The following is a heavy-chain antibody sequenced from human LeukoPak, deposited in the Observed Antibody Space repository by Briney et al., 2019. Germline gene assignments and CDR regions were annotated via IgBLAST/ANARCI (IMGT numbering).Heavy chain of an antibody. Sequence: SKTLSLTCAVYGGSFSGYCWSWIRQPPGKGLEWIGEINHSGSTNYNPSLKSRVTISVDTSKNQFSLKLSSVTAADTAVYYCARGWTSGWYGANFDYWGQGTLVTVSS. CDR1: GGSFSGYC. CDR3: ARGWTSGWYGANFDY. J-gene: IGHJ4*02. CDR2: INHSGST. D-gene: IGHD6-19*01. V-gene: IGHV4-34*01.